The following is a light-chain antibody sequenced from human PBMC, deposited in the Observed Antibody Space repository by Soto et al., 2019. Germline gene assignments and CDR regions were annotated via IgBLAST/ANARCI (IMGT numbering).Light chain of an antibody. V-gene: IGKV1-9*01. CDR2: TAS. J-gene: IGKJ5*01. CDR3: QQRKSYPIT. Sequence: DIQLTQSPSFLSASVGDRVTITCRASQDINTYLAWYQQKPGKNPKLLIFTASTLQNGVPSRFSGSGSGTEFTVTITSLQPEDFATYYCQQRKSYPITFGRGTRREIK. CDR1: QDINTY.